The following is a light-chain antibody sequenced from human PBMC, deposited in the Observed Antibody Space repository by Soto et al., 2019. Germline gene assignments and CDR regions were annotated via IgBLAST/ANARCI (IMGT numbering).Light chain of an antibody. J-gene: IGLJ2*01. Sequence: SSELTQPPSMSVSPGQTATIACSGDKLGDKYVCWYQQKSGESPILVIYQDTKRPSGIPERFSGSNSGSTATLTISGNQSIDEADYYCQAWDGGTVVFGGGTKLTVL. CDR3: QAWDGGTVV. V-gene: IGLV3-1*01. CDR2: QDT. CDR1: KLGDKY.